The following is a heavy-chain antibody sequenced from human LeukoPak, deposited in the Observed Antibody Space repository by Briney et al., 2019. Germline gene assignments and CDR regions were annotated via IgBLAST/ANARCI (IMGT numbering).Heavy chain of an antibody. CDR3: ARRTAYMEYFDL. V-gene: IGHV1-69*13. CDR1: GGTFSSYA. D-gene: IGHD3-16*01. J-gene: IGHJ2*01. CDR2: IIPIFGTA. Sequence: GASVKVSCKASGGTFSSYAISWVRQAPGQGLEWMGGIIPIFGTANYAQKFQGRVTITADESTSTAYMELSSLKASDTAIYYCARRTAYMEYFDLWGRGTLVTVSS.